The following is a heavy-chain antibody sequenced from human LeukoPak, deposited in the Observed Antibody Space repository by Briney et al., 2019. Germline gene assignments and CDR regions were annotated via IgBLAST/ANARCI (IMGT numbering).Heavy chain of an antibody. CDR3: ARVGPIDYYYYYMDV. CDR1: GYTFTGYY. Sequence: GASVKVSCKASGYTFTGYYMHWVRQAPGQGLEWMGWINPNSGGTNYAQKFQGRVTMTRDTSISTAYMELSRLRSDDTAVYYCARVGPIDYYYYYMDVWGKGTTVTVSS. J-gene: IGHJ6*03. CDR2: INPNSGGT. V-gene: IGHV1-2*02. D-gene: IGHD2-15*01.